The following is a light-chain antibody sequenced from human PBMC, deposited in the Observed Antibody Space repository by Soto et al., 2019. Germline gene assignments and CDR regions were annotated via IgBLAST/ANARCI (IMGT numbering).Light chain of an antibody. Sequence: QSVLTQPASVSGSPGQPITISCTGTSSDVGGYNFVSWYQQHPGKAHKLMIYDVSNRPSGVSDRFSGSKSGNTASLTIFGLQAEDEADYYCSSYATSILEVFGTGTKVTVL. J-gene: IGLJ1*01. CDR1: SSDVGGYNF. CDR2: DVS. CDR3: SSYATSILEV. V-gene: IGLV2-14*03.